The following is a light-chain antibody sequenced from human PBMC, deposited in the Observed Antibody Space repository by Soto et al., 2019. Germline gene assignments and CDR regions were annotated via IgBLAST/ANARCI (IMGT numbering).Light chain of an antibody. CDR1: QSVSSSY. CDR3: QQYGSSIT. J-gene: IGKJ5*01. CDR2: GAS. V-gene: IGKV3-20*01. Sequence: ELVLTRSTGPLSLPPGERATLSCRASQSVSSSYLAWYQQKPGQAPRLLIYGASNRATGIPDRFSGSGSGTDFTLTISRLEPEDFAVYYCQQYGSSITFGQGTRLEIK.